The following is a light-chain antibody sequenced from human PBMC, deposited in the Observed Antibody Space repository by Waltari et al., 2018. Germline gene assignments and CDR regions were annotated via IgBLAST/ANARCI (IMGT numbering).Light chain of an antibody. CDR2: ADY. CDR1: SGNIASPY. J-gene: IGLJ2*01. CDR3: QSYDSNNYVI. Sequence: NFMLTQPRSVSESPGKTVTISCTRSSGNIASPYVQWYQQRPGISPTTGIYADYHRPSGVPDRFSASFDSSSNSASLTISGLKTEDEADYYCQSYDSNNYVIFGGGTKLTVL. V-gene: IGLV6-57*01.